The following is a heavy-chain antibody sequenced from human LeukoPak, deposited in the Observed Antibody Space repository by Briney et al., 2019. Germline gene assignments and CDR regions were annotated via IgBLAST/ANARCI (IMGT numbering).Heavy chain of an antibody. CDR2: ISAYNGNT. D-gene: IGHD1-26*01. J-gene: IGHJ6*02. V-gene: IGHV1-18*01. Sequence: ASVTVSCKASGYTFTSYGISWVRQAPGQGLEWMGWISAYNGNTNYAQKLQGRVTMTTDTSTSTAYMELRSLRSDDTAVYYCAREDGSYGGDGMDVWGQGTTVTVSS. CDR3: AREDGSYGGDGMDV. CDR1: GYTFTSYG.